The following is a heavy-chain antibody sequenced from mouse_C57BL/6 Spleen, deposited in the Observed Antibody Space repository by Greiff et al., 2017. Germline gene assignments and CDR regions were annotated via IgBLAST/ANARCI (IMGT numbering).Heavy chain of an antibody. Sequence: QVQLQQSGAELVRPGTSVKVSCKASGYAFTNYLIEWVKQRPGQGLEWIGVINPGSGGTNYNEKFKGQATLTADKSPSTAYMQLSSLTSEDSAVYFCARGYYGSSLYAMDYWGQGTSVTVSS. J-gene: IGHJ4*01. V-gene: IGHV1-54*01. CDR3: ARGYYGSSLYAMDY. CDR2: INPGSGGT. CDR1: GYAFTNYL. D-gene: IGHD1-1*01.